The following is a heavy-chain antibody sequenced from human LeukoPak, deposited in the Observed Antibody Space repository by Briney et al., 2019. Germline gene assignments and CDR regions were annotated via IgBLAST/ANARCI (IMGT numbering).Heavy chain of an antibody. D-gene: IGHD4-17*01. CDR3: ARTLGDYGDYVRGIFDY. Sequence: SETLSLTCAVYGGSFSGYYWSWIRQPPGKGLEWIGYIYYSGSTNYNPSLKSRVTISVDTSKNQFSLKLSSVTAADTAVYYCARTLGDYGDYVRGIFDYWGQGTLVTVSS. CDR1: GGSFSGYY. J-gene: IGHJ4*02. CDR2: IYYSGST. V-gene: IGHV4-59*01.